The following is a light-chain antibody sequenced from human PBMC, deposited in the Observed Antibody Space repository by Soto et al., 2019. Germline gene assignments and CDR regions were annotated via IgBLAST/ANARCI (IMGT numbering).Light chain of an antibody. J-gene: IGKJ3*01. CDR3: QQRSNWPRVFT. Sequence: EIVLTQSPATLSLSPGERATLSCRASQSVSSYLAWYQQKPGQAPRLLIYDASNRATGIPARFSGSGSGTDFTLTISSLEPEDCAVYYCQQRSNWPRVFTFGPGTKVDIK. CDR1: QSVSSY. V-gene: IGKV3-11*01. CDR2: DAS.